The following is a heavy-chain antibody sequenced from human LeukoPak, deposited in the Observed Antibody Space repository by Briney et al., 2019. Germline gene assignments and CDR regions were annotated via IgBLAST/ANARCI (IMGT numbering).Heavy chain of an antibody. CDR2: INSDGSST. Sequence: GGSLRLSCAASGFTFSHALMNWVRQAPGKGLVWVSRINSDGSSTSYADSVKGQFTISRDNAKNTLYLQMNSLRAEDTAVYYCARGSYYDFWSGRHTPTDYWGQGTLVTVSS. CDR3: ARGSYYDFWSGRHTPTDY. J-gene: IGHJ4*02. CDR1: GFTFSHAL. D-gene: IGHD3-3*01. V-gene: IGHV3-74*01.